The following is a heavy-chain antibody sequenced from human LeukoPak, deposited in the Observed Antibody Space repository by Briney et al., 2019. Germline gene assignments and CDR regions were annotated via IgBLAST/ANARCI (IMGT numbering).Heavy chain of an antibody. D-gene: IGHD6-13*01. CDR2: INQNGGET. CDR1: GFTFSDFW. V-gene: IGHV3-7*01. J-gene: IGHJ4*01. CDR3: ALDGTAPGLYFDL. Sequence: GGSLRLSCAVSGFTFSDFWMNWVRRSPGKGLEWVASINQNGGETSYVDSVKGRFTISRDNPKNSLYLQMSSLRAEDTAVYYCALDGTAPGLYFDLWGRGTLVTVSS.